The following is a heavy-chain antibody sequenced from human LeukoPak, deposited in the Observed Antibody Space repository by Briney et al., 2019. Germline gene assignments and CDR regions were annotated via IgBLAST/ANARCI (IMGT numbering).Heavy chain of an antibody. CDR1: GGSISSYY. CDR3: ARHRDTAMVTDY. Sequence: SEALPLTCTVSGGSISSYYWSWIRQPPGKGLEWIGYIYTSGSTNYNPSLKSRVTVSVDTSKNQFSLKLSSVTAADTAVYYCARHRDTAMVTDYWGQGTLVTVSS. CDR2: IYTSGST. D-gene: IGHD5-18*01. J-gene: IGHJ4*02. V-gene: IGHV4-4*09.